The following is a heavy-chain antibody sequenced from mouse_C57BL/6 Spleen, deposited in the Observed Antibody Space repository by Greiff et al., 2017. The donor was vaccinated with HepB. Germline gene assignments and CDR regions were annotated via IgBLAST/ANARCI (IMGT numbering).Heavy chain of an antibody. D-gene: IGHD1-1*01. J-gene: IGHJ3*01. V-gene: IGHV14-4*01. CDR3: TTGHYYGSSYGAY. CDR1: GFNIKDDY. Sequence: EVKLQQSGAELVRPGASVKLSCTASGFNIKDDYMHWVKQRPEQGLEWIGWIDPENGDTEYASKFQGKATITADTSSNTAYLQLSSLTSEDTAGYYCTTGHYYGSSYGAYWGQGTLVTVSA. CDR2: IDPENGDT.